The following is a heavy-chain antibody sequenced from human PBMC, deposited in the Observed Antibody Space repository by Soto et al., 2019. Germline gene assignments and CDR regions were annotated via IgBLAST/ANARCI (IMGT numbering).Heavy chain of an antibody. CDR1: GFTFSDYY. CDR3: ARDVGCGFGAQRPHYYYYYMDV. V-gene: IGHV3-11*01. J-gene: IGHJ6*03. Sequence: QVQLVESGGGLVKPGGSLRLSCAASGFTFSDYYMSWIRQAPGKGLEWVSYISSSGSTIYYADSVKGRFTISRDNAKNSLYLQMNSLRAEDTAVYYCARDVGCGFGAQRPHYYYYYMDVWGKGTTVTVSS. D-gene: IGHD3-10*01. CDR2: ISSSGSTI.